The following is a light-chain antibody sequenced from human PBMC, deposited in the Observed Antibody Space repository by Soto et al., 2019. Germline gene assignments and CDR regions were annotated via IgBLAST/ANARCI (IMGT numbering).Light chain of an antibody. CDR1: QSVGSSH. CDR3: QQYGSSPS. CDR2: GAS. V-gene: IGKV3-20*01. Sequence: ESVLTQSPGSLSLSPGEGATLSCRASQSVGSSHLAWYQQKPGQAPRLLIYGASSRATGIPDRFSGSGSGTDFTLTISRLEPEDFAVYYCQQYGSSPSFGQGTKVDIK. J-gene: IGKJ1*01.